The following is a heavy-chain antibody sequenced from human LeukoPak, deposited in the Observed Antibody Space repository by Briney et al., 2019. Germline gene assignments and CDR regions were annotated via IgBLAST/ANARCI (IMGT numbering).Heavy chain of an antibody. J-gene: IGHJ4*02. CDR1: GYSFTTYW. D-gene: IGHD1-7*01. CDR3: ATPTLGTIGEYLFDY. V-gene: IGHV5-51*01. CDR2: IYPGDSDA. Sequence: GESLKISCKGSGYSFTTYWTGWVRQLPGKGLEWMGIIYPGDSDARYSPSFQGRVTISADKSISTAYLQWSTLKASDTAVYYCATPTLGTIGEYLFDYWGQGTLVTVS.